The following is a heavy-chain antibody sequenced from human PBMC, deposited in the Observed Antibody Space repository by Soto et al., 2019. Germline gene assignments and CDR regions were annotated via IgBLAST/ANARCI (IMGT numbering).Heavy chain of an antibody. V-gene: IGHV4-34*01. CDR3: ARGGRITMVRGVKIHYYGMDV. J-gene: IGHJ6*04. D-gene: IGHD3-10*01. CDR2: INHSGST. CDR1: GASFNGYY. Sequence: SETLSLTCAVDGASFNGYYWSWIDEPLGRVLEWIGEINHSGSTNYNPPLKSRVTISVDTSKNQFSLKLSSVTAADTAVYYCARGGRITMVRGVKIHYYGMDVWGKGTTVT.